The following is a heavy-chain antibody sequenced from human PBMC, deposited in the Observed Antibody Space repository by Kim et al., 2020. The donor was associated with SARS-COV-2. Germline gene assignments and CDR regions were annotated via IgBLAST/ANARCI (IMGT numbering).Heavy chain of an antibody. V-gene: IGHV1-18*01. D-gene: IGHD1-26*01. Sequence: NYAQKLQGRVTMTTDTSTRTAYMELRSLRSDDTAVYYCAREYSGSYYSDYWGQGTLVTVSS. CDR3: AREYSGSYYSDY. J-gene: IGHJ4*02.